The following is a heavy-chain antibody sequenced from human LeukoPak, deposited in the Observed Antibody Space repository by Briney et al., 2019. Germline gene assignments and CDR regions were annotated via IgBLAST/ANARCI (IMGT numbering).Heavy chain of an antibody. CDR1: GFTVSSNY. V-gene: IGHV3-23*01. Sequence: GGSLRLSCAASGFTVSSNYMSWVRQAPGKGLEWVSDISGSGGSTFYADSVKGRFTISRDNSKNTLYLQMNSLRAEDTAVYFCATAVGEYSISPMDDWGQGTLVTVSS. D-gene: IGHD6-13*01. J-gene: IGHJ4*02. CDR3: ATAVGEYSISPMDD. CDR2: ISGSGGST.